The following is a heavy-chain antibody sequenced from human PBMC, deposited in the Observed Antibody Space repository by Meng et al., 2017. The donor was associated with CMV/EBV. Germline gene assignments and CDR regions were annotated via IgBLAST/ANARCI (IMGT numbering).Heavy chain of an antibody. CDR3: AKGLRYYYYGMDV. Sequence: LSLTCAASGFTFSSYAMSWVRQAPGKGLEWVSVIYSGGSSTYYADSVKGRFTISRDNSKNTLYLQMNSLRAEDTAVYYCAKGLRYYYYGMDVWGQGTTVTVSS. CDR2: IYSGGSST. D-gene: IGHD5-18*01. CDR1: GFTFSSYA. J-gene: IGHJ6*02. V-gene: IGHV3-23*03.